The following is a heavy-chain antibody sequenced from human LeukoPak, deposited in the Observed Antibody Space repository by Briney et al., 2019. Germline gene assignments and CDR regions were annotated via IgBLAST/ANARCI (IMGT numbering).Heavy chain of an antibody. CDR2: IIPIFGTA. D-gene: IGHD6-13*01. J-gene: IGHJ4*02. V-gene: IGHV1-69*01. Sequence: GSSVKVSCKASGGTFSSYAISWVRQAPGQGLEWMGGIIPIFGTANYAQKFQGRVTITADESTSTAYMELSSLRSEGTAVYYCARELSSSCGFDHWGQGTLVTVSS. CDR1: GGTFSSYA. CDR3: ARELSSSCGFDH.